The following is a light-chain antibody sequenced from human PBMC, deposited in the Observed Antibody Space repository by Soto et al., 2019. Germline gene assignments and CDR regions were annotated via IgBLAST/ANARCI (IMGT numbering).Light chain of an antibody. CDR1: SGSIASNY. CDR2: EDN. V-gene: IGLV6-57*02. J-gene: IGLJ3*02. Sequence: NFMLTQTHSVSESPGKTVTISCTGSSGSIASNYVQWYQQRPGSAPTTVIYEDNQRPSGVPDRFSGSIDSSSNTASLTISGLKTEDEADYYCQSYDSSIPRGFGGGTKLTVL. CDR3: QSYDSSIPRG.